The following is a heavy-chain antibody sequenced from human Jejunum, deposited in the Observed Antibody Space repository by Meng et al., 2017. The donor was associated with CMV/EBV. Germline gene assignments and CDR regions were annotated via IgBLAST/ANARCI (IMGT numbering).Heavy chain of an antibody. CDR1: SGNYY. D-gene: IGHD3-22*01. CDR2: IYYSGRT. Sequence: SGNYYWSWIRQPPGKRLEWIGYIYYSGRTNYNPSLKSRVTISVDTSKNQFSLNLSSVTAADTAVYFCARAYTYYFDTTGYYPDYWGQGTLVTVSS. V-gene: IGHV4-61*01. CDR3: ARAYTYYFDTTGYYPDY. J-gene: IGHJ4*02.